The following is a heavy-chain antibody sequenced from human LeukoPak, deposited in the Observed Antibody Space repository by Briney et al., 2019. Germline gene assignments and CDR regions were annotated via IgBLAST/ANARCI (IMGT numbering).Heavy chain of an antibody. Sequence: GSRQISCKGSGFRLTNYWIGGARHMPGKGLEWMGITNPGDSATTSSPSGQGQITISGDKSISTVYLQWSSLKASDTAIYYCALHPAQVSGSLAYWGQGTLVTVAS. CDR2: TNPGDSAT. CDR3: ALHPAQVSGSLAY. CDR1: GFRLTNYW. V-gene: IGHV5-51*01. J-gene: IGHJ4*02. D-gene: IGHD3-10*01.